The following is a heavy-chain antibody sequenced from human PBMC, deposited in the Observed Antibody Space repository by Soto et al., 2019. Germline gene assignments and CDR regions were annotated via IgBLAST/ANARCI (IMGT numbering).Heavy chain of an antibody. CDR1: GASVSSGSYH. CDR2: IYYIGTT. V-gene: IGHV4-61*01. Sequence: SETMSLTCTVSGASVSSGSYHWSWIRQPPGKGLEWIGYIYYIGTTNYNPSLKSRVTISVDTSKNQFSLKLNSVTAADTAVYYCARGDYYDSSGSVWGQGTTVTAP. CDR3: ARGDYYDSSGSV. J-gene: IGHJ6*02. D-gene: IGHD3-22*01.